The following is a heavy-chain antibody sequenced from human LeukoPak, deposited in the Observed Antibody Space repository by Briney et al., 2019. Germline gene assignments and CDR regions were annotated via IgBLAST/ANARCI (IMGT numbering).Heavy chain of an antibody. D-gene: IGHD2-15*01. V-gene: IGHV4-59*01. J-gene: IGHJ6*03. CDR3: ARLEGSHNAGGPYRYYYYMDV. CDR1: GGSISSYY. CDR2: IYYSGST. Sequence: SETLSLTCTVSGGSISSYYRSWIRQPPGKGLEWIGYIYYSGSTNYNPSLKSRVTISVDTSKNQFSLKLSSVTAADTAVYYCARLEGSHNAGGPYRYYYYMDVWGKGTTVTVSS.